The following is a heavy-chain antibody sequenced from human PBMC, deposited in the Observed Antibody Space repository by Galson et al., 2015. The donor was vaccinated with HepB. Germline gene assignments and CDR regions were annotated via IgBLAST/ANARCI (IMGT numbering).Heavy chain of an antibody. CDR1: GYTFTSYA. V-gene: IGHV1-3*01. Sequence: SVKVSCKASGYTFTSYAMHWVRQAPGQRLEWMGWINAGNGNTKYSQKFQGRVTITRDTSASTAYMELSSLRSEDTAVYYCARPVVPAATGAFDIRGQGTMVTVSS. CDR2: INAGNGNT. J-gene: IGHJ3*02. D-gene: IGHD2-2*01. CDR3: ARPVVPAATGAFDI.